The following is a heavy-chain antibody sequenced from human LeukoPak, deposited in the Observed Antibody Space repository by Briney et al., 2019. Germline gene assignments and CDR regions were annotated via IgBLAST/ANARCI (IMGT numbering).Heavy chain of an antibody. V-gene: IGHV3-53*05. CDR2: IYSGGST. J-gene: IGHJ3*02. CDR3: AGDYYDSSGKDAFDI. Sequence: PGGSLRLSCATSGFTVSSNYMSWVRQAPGKGLEWVSVIYSGGSTYYADSVKGRFTISRDNSKNTLYLQMNSLRAEDTAVYYCAGDYYDSSGKDAFDIWGQGTMVTVSS. D-gene: IGHD3-22*01. CDR1: GFTVSSNY.